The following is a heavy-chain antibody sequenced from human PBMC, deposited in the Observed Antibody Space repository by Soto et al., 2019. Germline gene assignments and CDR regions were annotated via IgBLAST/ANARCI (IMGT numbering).Heavy chain of an antibody. Sequence: ASVKVSCKASGGTFSSYAISWVRQAPGQELEWMGGIIPIFGTANYAQKFQGRVTITADESTSTAYMELSSLRSEDTAVYYCARMQDSSGYYYSDYWGQGTLVTVSS. J-gene: IGHJ4*02. D-gene: IGHD3-22*01. V-gene: IGHV1-69*13. CDR1: GGTFSSYA. CDR2: IIPIFGTA. CDR3: ARMQDSSGYYYSDY.